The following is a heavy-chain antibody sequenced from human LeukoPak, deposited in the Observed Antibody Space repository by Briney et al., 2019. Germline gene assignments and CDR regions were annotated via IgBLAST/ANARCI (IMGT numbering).Heavy chain of an antibody. D-gene: IGHD3-10*01. Sequence: ASVKVSCKASGYTFTSYDINWVRQATGQGLEWMGWIGGYNGHTNYAQKLQGRVIMTTDTSTSTAYMELRSLRSDDTAIYYCARESIRYGLGAPFSYWGQGTLVTVSS. J-gene: IGHJ4*02. CDR3: ARESIRYGLGAPFSY. V-gene: IGHV1-18*01. CDR1: GYTFTSYD. CDR2: IGGYNGHT.